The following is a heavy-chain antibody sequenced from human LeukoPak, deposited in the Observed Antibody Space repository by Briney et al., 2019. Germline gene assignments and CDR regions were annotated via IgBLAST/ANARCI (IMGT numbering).Heavy chain of an antibody. V-gene: IGHV4-30-4*01. CDR3: ARVYSSGWYNRDTYNWFDP. Sequence: PSQTLSLTCTVSGGSISSGDYYWSWIRQPPGKGLEWIGCIYYSGSTYYNPSLKSRVTISVDTSKNQFSLKLSSVTAADTAVYYCARVYSSGWYNRDTYNWFDPWGQGTLVTVSS. CDR2: IYYSGST. J-gene: IGHJ5*02. CDR1: GGSISSGDYY. D-gene: IGHD6-19*01.